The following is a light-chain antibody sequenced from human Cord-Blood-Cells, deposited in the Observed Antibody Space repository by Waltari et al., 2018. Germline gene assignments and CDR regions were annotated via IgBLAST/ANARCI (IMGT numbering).Light chain of an antibody. J-gene: IGKJ1*01. Sequence: DIQMTQSPSSLSASVGDRVTITCRASQSISSYLNWYHQKPGKAPKILIYAASSLQSGVPSRFSGSGSGTDFTLTISSLQPEDFATYYCQQIYSTPGWTFGQGTKVEIK. CDR2: AAS. CDR3: QQIYSTPGWT. CDR1: QSISSY. V-gene: IGKV1-39*01.